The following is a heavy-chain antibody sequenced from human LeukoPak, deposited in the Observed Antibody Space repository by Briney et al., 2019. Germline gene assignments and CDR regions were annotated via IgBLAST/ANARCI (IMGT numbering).Heavy chain of an antibody. CDR3: ARSKSGSYHSPFDY. J-gene: IGHJ4*02. D-gene: IGHD1-26*01. Sequence: PGGSLRLSCAASGFTFSSYSMNWIRQAPGKGLEWIGNVFHSGGTYYNPSLQSRVTISIDTSKNQFSLKMTSMTATDTALYYCARSKSGSYHSPFDYWGQGTLLIVSS. V-gene: IGHV4-34*12. CDR2: VFHSGGT. CDR1: GFTFSSYS.